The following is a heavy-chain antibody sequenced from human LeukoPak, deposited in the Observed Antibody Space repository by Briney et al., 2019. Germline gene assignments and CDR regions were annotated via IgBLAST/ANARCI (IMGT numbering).Heavy chain of an antibody. J-gene: IGHJ3*02. D-gene: IGHD3-22*01. CDR2: IYHSGST. CDR3: ARAGPFTMIVVKTGGYDAFDI. Sequence: SETLSLTCTVSGYSISSGYYWGWIRQPPGQGLEWIGSIYHSGSTYYNPSLKSRVTISVDTSKNQFSLKLSSVTAADTAVYYCARAGPFTMIVVKTGGYDAFDIWGQGTMVTVSS. CDR1: GYSISSGYY. V-gene: IGHV4-38-2*02.